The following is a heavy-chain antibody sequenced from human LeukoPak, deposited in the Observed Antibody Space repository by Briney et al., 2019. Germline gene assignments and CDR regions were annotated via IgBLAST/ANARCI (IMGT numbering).Heavy chain of an antibody. CDR1: GGSISSSNYY. CDR2: IYYSGNT. Sequence: PSETLSLTCTVSGGSISSSNYYWVWIRQPPGEGLEWIGSIYYSGNTYYNPSLKSRLTISVDTSKNQFSLRLNSVTAADTAVYYCARGNTVLNYWGQGTLVTVSS. J-gene: IGHJ4*02. V-gene: IGHV4-39*01. D-gene: IGHD4-11*01. CDR3: ARGNTVLNY.